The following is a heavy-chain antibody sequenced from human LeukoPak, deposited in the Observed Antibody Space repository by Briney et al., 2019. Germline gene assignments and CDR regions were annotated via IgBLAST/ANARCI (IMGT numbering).Heavy chain of an antibody. V-gene: IGHV1-24*01. CDR1: GYTLTELS. CDR3: ATNLRIAVAGSFDY. CDR2: FDPEDGET. Sequence: GASVTVSCKVSGYTLTELSMHWVRQAPGIELEWMGGFDPEDGETIYAQKFQGRVTMTEDTSTDTAYMELSSLRSEDTAVYYCATNLRIAVAGSFDYWGQGTLVTVSS. J-gene: IGHJ4*02. D-gene: IGHD6-19*01.